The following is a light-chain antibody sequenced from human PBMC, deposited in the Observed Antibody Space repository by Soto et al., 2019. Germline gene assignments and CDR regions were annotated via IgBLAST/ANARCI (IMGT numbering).Light chain of an antibody. V-gene: IGLV2-23*01. CDR3: CSLTNGATWV. Sequence: QSALTQPASVSGSPGQSITISCTGTSSDVGSHNFVSWYQQYPGKAPKLLIYEASKRPSGLSNRFSGSKSGNTASLTISGLQAADEADYYCCSLTNGATWVFGGGTKLTVL. CDR2: EAS. J-gene: IGLJ3*02. CDR1: SSDVGSHNF.